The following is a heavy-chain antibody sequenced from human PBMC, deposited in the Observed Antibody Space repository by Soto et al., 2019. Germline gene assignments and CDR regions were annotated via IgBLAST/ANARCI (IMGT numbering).Heavy chain of an antibody. J-gene: IGHJ4*02. CDR3: EKVAKSGVVIAYFDS. D-gene: IGHD3-3*01. CDR2: ISSSSRRT. Sequence: GGSLRLSCETSGFTFGNYGMGWVRQAPGKGLSWVSGISSSSRRTYYADSVRGRFTISRDNSKNTLYLQMDTLRADDTAVYYCEKVAKSGVVIAYFDSWGQGSLVTVSS. V-gene: IGHV3-23*01. CDR1: GFTFGNYG.